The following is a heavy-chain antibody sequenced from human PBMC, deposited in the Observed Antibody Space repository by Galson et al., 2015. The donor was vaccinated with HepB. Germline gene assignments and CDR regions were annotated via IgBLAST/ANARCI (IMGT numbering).Heavy chain of an antibody. CDR3: ARALARRPDYYYYYGMDV. CDR2: IIPIFGTA. D-gene: IGHD6-6*01. J-gene: IGHJ6*02. V-gene: IGHV1-69*06. CDR1: GGTFSSYA. Sequence: SVKVSCKASGGTFSSYAISWVRQAPGQGLEWMGGIIPIFGTANYAQKFQGRVTITADKSTSTAYMELSSLRSEDTAVYDCARALARRPDYYYYYGMDVWGQGTTVTVSS.